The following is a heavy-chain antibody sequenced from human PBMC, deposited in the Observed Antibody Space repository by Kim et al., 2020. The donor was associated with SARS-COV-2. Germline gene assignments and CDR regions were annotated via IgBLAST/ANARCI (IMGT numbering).Heavy chain of an antibody. CDR1: GFTFSNAW. CDR3: TKNNGYCSGGSCYSGYYYGMDV. D-gene: IGHD2-15*01. V-gene: IGHV3-15*01. CDR2: IKSKTDGGTT. J-gene: IGHJ6*02. Sequence: GGSLRLSCAASGFTFSNAWMSWVRQAPGKGLEWVGRIKSKTDGGTTDYAAPVKGRFTISRDDSKTTLYLQMNSLKTEDTAVYYCTKNNGYCSGGSCYSGYYYGMDVWGQGTTVTVSS.